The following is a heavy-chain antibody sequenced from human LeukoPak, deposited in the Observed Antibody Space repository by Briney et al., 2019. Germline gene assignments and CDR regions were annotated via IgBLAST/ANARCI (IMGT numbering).Heavy chain of an antibody. D-gene: IGHD4-17*01. CDR3: TSLKNTVTVDY. Sequence: GGSLRLSCAASGFTFSSYSMSWVRQAPGKGLEWVSYITSSSSTIYYADSVKGRFTISRDNAKNSLYPQMNSLRAEDTAVYYCTSLKNTVTVDYWGQGTLVTVSS. V-gene: IGHV3-48*01. CDR2: ITSSSSTI. CDR1: GFTFSSYS. J-gene: IGHJ4*02.